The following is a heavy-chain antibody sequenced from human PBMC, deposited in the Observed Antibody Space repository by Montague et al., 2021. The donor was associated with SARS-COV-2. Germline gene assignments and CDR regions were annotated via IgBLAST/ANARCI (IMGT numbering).Heavy chain of an antibody. V-gene: IGHV4-31*03. CDR1: GGSMTSALYY. CDR3: ARKDIALGYGVDA. CDR2: INSSGRT. D-gene: IGHD5-12*01. J-gene: IGHJ6*02. Sequence: TLSLTCSVSGGSMTSALYYWSWIRQRPGKGLEWIAYINSSGRTNYNSFLRSRLSISLDASNSQFSLKLSSVTAADTAVYYCARKDIALGYGVDAWGQGTTVTVSS.